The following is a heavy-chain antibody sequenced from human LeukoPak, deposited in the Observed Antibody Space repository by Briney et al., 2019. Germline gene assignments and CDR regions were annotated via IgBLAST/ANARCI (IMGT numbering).Heavy chain of an antibody. CDR3: AKGWWHIVVVTAILPQENWFDP. CDR2: ISSSGSNT. CDR1: GFTFSDYY. V-gene: IGHV3-11*04. Sequence: KAGGSLRLSCAASGFTFSDYYMSWIRQAPGKGLEWVSYISSSGSNTYYADSVKGRFTISRDNSKNSLYLQMNSLRAEDTAVYYCAKGWWHIVVVTAILPQENWFDPWGQGTLVTVSS. J-gene: IGHJ5*02. D-gene: IGHD2-21*02.